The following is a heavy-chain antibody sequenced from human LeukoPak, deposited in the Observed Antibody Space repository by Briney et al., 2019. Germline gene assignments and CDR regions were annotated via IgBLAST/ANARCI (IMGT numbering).Heavy chain of an antibody. D-gene: IGHD4-23*01. J-gene: IGHJ4*02. CDR3: AKGNTVVTYGLIDY. CDR2: ISSSSSYI. CDR1: GFTFSSYS. V-gene: IGHV3-21*04. Sequence: GGSLRLSCAASGFTFSSYSMNWVRQAPGKGLEWVSSISSSSSYIYYADSVKGRFTISRDNAKNSLYLQMNSLRAEDTALYYCAKGNTVVTYGLIDYWGQGTLVTVSS.